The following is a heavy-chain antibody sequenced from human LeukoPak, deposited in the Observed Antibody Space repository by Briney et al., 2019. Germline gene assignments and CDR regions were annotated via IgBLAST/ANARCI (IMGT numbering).Heavy chain of an antibody. CDR3: ARFSYSYGSGDRNWFDP. Sequence: SETLSLTCAVSGGSISSSNWWSWVRQPPGKGLEWIGEIYHSGSTNYNPSLKSRVTISVDKSKNQLSLKLISVTAEDTAVYYCARFSYSYGSGDRNWFDPWGQGTLATVSS. J-gene: IGHJ5*02. CDR1: GGSISSSNW. CDR2: IYHSGST. V-gene: IGHV4-4*02. D-gene: IGHD3-10*01.